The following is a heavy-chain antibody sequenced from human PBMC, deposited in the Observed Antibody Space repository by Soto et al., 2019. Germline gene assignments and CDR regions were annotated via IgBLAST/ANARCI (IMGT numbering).Heavy chain of an antibody. CDR3: ARDRSLIVGATYYFDY. J-gene: IGHJ4*02. D-gene: IGHD1-26*01. CDR2: IWYDGSNK. CDR1: GFTFSSYG. V-gene: IGHV3-33*01. Sequence: SGGSLRLSCAASGFTFSSYGMHWVRQAPGKGLEWVAVIWYDGSNKYYADSVKGRFTISRDNSKNTLYLQMNSLRAEDTAVYYCARDRSLIVGATYYFDYWGQGTLVTVSS.